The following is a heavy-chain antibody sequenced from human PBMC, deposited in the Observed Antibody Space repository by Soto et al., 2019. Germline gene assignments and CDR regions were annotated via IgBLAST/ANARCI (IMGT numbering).Heavy chain of an antibody. J-gene: IGHJ4*02. CDR1: GGTFSSYT. D-gene: IGHD5-18*01. Sequence: GASVKVSCKASGGTFSSYTISWVRQAPGQGLEWMGRIIPILGIANYAQKFQGRVTITADKSTSTAYMELSSLRSEDTAVYYCARDPGGYSYGYGDDYWGQGTLVTVSS. V-gene: IGHV1-69*04. CDR3: ARDPGGYSYGYGDDY. CDR2: IIPILGIA.